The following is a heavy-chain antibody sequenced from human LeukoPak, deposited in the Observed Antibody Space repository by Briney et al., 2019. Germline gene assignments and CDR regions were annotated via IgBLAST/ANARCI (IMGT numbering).Heavy chain of an antibody. D-gene: IGHD6-6*01. Sequence: GGSLRLSCAASGFTFSSYAMHWVRQAPGKGLEWVAVISYDGSNKYYADSVKGRFTISRDNSKNTLYLQMNSLTAEDTAVYYCARDFSFHSSSSEANWFDPWGQGTLVTVSS. CDR2: ISYDGSNK. CDR3: ARDFSFHSSSSEANWFDP. V-gene: IGHV3-30-3*01. J-gene: IGHJ5*02. CDR1: GFTFSSYA.